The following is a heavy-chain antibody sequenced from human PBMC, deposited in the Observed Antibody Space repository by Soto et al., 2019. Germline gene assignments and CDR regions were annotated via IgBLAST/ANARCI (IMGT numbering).Heavy chain of an antibody. J-gene: IGHJ4*02. D-gene: IGHD3-3*01. V-gene: IGHV1-18*01. Sequence: QVQLVQSGTEVKKPGASVKGSCKASGYTFSNFGLSWVRQAPGQGLEWMGWISPSNGQTIYAQNFHGRVTMTTDTYTATAHMELRSLISDDTSVYFCARVIMIFGVANLGSYFDYWGQGTRVTGSA. CDR3: ARVIMIFGVANLGSYFDY. CDR2: ISPSNGQT. CDR1: GYTFSNFG.